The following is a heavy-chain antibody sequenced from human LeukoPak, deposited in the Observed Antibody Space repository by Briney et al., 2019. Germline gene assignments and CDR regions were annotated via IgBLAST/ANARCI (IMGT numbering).Heavy chain of an antibody. V-gene: IGHV3-66*01. J-gene: IGHJ4*02. Sequence: GGSLRLSCAASGFTVCSNYMSWVRQAPGKGLEWVSVIYSGGSTYYADSVKGRFTISRDNSKNTLYLQMNSLRAEDTAVYYCARAGTSYYYDSSGYYRYWGQGTLVTVSS. CDR1: GFTVCSNY. CDR3: ARAGTSYYYDSSGYYRY. CDR2: IYSGGST. D-gene: IGHD3-22*01.